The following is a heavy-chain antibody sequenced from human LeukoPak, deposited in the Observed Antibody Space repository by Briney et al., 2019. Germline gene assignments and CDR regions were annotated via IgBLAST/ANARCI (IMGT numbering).Heavy chain of an antibody. Sequence: GGSLRLSCTASGFTFGGYAMTWVRQAPGKRLEWVGFIRSKAYGGTTEYAASVKGRFTPSRNDSKSIAYLQMNSLKPEDTVVYYCTTGWGSSINYYFDYWGQGTLVTVSS. CDR2: IRSKAYGGTT. J-gene: IGHJ4*02. CDR3: TTGWGSSINYYFDY. CDR1: GFTFGGYA. D-gene: IGHD2-15*01. V-gene: IGHV3-49*04.